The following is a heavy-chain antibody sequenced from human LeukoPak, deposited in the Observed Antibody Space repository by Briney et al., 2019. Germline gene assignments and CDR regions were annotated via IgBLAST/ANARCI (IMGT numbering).Heavy chain of an antibody. D-gene: IGHD3-9*01. Sequence: PSETLSLTCTVSGGSISSGVYYWSWIRQPPGKGLEWLGYIYYSGSTYYNPSLKSRVTISVDTSKNQFSLKLSSVTAADTAVYYCARGGGHYDILTNYGMDVWGQGTTVTVS. CDR3: ARGGGHYDILTNYGMDV. CDR1: GGSISSGVYY. V-gene: IGHV4-30-4*01. J-gene: IGHJ6*02. CDR2: IYYSGST.